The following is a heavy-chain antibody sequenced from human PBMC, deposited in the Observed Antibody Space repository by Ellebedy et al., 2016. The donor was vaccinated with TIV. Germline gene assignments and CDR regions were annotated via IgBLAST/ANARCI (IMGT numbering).Heavy chain of an antibody. Sequence: GESLKISCAASGFTFSSRWMHLVRQAPGKGLVWVSRIKCDGTNTIYADSVKGRFTISRDNAKNTMYLQMNSLRAEDTAMYYCARDGDDFNFDYWGQGTLVTVSS. V-gene: IGHV3-74*01. J-gene: IGHJ4*02. D-gene: IGHD5-24*01. CDR3: ARDGDDFNFDY. CDR1: GFTFSSRW. CDR2: IKCDGTNT.